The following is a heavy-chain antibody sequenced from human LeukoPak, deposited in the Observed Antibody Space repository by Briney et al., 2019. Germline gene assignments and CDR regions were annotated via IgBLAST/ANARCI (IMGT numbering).Heavy chain of an antibody. Sequence: PGGSLMLICSACGFTFCTGYWHCIRQAPGKGLEYVSAISNNGGNTYYADSVKGRFTISRDSSKNTLYLQMSSLRAEDTAVYYCVKVLSRYLEWLFEYYHDYWGRSPVVSVSS. V-gene: IGHV3-64D*06. CDR1: GFTFCTGY. D-gene: IGHD3-9*01. CDR2: ISNNGGNT. CDR3: VKVLSRYLEWLFEYYHDY. J-gene: IGHJ4*02.